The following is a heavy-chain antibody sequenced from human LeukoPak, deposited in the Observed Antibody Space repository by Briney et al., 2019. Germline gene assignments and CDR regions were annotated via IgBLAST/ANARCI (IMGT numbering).Heavy chain of an antibody. V-gene: IGHV4-39*07. CDR2: IYYSGST. Sequence: TSETLSLTCTVSGGSISSTNYYWGWIRQPPGKGLEWIGSIYYSGSTYYNPSLKSRISISVDTSKNQFSLKLSSVTAADTAVYYCARGDYFGNAFDTWGQGTMVTVSS. J-gene: IGHJ3*02. D-gene: IGHD2/OR15-2a*01. CDR1: GGSISSTNYY. CDR3: ARGDYFGNAFDT.